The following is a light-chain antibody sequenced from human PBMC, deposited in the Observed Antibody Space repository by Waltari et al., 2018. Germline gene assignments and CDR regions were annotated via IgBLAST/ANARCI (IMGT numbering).Light chain of an antibody. CDR3: HHYGSSPA. CDR2: GAS. CDR1: QSVSSSY. V-gene: IGKV3-20*01. Sequence: SPGTLSLSAGEGATLSCRASQSVSSSYLAWYQQKPGQAPRLLIYGASSRATGIPDRFSGSGSGTDFTVTISRLEPEDFAVYYCHHYGSSPAFGQGTRLEMK. J-gene: IGKJ5*01.